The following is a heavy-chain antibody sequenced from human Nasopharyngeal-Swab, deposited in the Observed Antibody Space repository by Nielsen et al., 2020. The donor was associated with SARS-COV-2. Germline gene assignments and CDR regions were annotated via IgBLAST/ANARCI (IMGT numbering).Heavy chain of an antibody. CDR2: ISSSSSYI. CDR3: AREGHSSGHAGGFDD. V-gene: IGHV3-21*01. Sequence: WIRQPPGQGLEWVSSISSSSSYIYYADSVKGRFTISRDNAKNSLYLQMNSLRVEDTALYYCAREGHSSGHAGGFDDWGQGTLVTVSS. D-gene: IGHD3-22*01. J-gene: IGHJ4*02.